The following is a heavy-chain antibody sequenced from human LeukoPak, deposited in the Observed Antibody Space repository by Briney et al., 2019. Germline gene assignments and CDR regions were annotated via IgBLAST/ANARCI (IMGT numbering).Heavy chain of an antibody. CDR2: IYYSGST. V-gene: IGHV4-59*01. J-gene: IGHJ6*04. CDR1: GGSISSYY. Sequence: SETLSLTCTVSGGSISSYYWSWIRQPPGKGLEWIGYIYYSGSTNYNPSLKSRVTISVDTSKNQFSPKLSSVTAADTAVYYCARITGFGEFLYYYYGMDVWGKGTTVTVSS. D-gene: IGHD3-10*01. CDR3: ARITGFGEFLYYYYGMDV.